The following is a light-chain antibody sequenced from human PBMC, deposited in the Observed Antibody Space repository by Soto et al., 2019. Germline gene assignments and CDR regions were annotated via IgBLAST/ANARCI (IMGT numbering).Light chain of an antibody. Sequence: IQMPQSPSTLSASVGARVTITGRASQSITSWLAWFQQKPGKAPKLLIYKASSLQNGVPSRFSGSGSGTEFTLTISSLQPDDFATYFCQQYSSYWTVGQGTKVDIK. CDR1: QSITSW. J-gene: IGKJ1*01. CDR3: QQYSSYWT. CDR2: KAS. V-gene: IGKV1-5*03.